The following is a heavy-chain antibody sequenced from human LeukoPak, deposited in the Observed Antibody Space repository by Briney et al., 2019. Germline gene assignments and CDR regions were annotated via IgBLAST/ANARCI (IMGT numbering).Heavy chain of an antibody. V-gene: IGHV1-2*02. D-gene: IGHD3-10*01. CDR1: GYTFTGYY. J-gene: IGHJ4*02. CDR2: INPNSGGT. Sequence: GAPVKVSCKASGYTFTGYYMHWVRQAPGQGLEWMGWINPNSGGTNYAQKFQGRVTMTRDTSISTAYMELSRLRSDDTAVYYCARDFSGSYYPGAPYYFDYWGQGTLVTVS. CDR3: ARDFSGSYYPGAPYYFDY.